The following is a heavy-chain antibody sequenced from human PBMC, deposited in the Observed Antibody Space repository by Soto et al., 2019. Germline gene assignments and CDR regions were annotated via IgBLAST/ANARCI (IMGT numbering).Heavy chain of an antibody. Sequence: PSETLSLTCTVSGGSISSSSYYWGWIRQPPGKGLEWIGSIYYSGSTYYNPSLKSRVTISVDTSKNQFSLKLSSVTAADTAVYYCARGGRTNGVCSTMNWFDPWGQGTLVTVSS. J-gene: IGHJ5*02. CDR1: GGSISSSSYY. D-gene: IGHD2-8*01. CDR2: IYYSGST. V-gene: IGHV4-39*01. CDR3: ARGGRTNGVCSTMNWFDP.